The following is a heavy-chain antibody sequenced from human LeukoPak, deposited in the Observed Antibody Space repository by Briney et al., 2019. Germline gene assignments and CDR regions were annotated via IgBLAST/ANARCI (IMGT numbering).Heavy chain of an antibody. D-gene: IGHD4-23*01. J-gene: IGHJ4*02. CDR2: ISYDGSNE. Sequence: GGSLRLSCAASGFTFSSYGMHWVRQAPGKGLEWVAVISYDGSNEYYADSVKGRFTISRDNSKNTLYLQMNSLRAEDTAVYYCAKLGHGGYWGQGTLVTVSS. V-gene: IGHV3-30*18. CDR1: GFTFSSYG. CDR3: AKLGHGGY.